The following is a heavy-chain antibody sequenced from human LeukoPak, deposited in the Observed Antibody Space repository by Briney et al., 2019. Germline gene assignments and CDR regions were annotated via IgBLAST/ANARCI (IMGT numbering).Heavy chain of an antibody. D-gene: IGHD3-9*01. V-gene: IGHV3-23*01. CDR2: ISGSGGSA. CDR3: AKFISEVLTGYFDY. J-gene: IGHJ4*02. CDR1: GFTFSSYA. Sequence: GGSLTLSCAASGFTFSSYAMSWVRQAPGNVLEWVSAISGSGGSAYYADSVKGRFTISRDNSKNTLYLQMNSLRAEDTAVYYCAKFISEVLTGYFDYWGQGTLVTVSS.